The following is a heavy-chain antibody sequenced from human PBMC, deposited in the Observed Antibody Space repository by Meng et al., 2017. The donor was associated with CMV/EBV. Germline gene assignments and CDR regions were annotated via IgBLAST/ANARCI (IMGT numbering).Heavy chain of an antibody. Sequence: ASVKVSCKASGYRFITSDIMWVRQAPGQGLEWMGWISPYNGKRNYAQKIEGRVTLTTDTSTGTAYMELTNLRSDDTAVYYCARSLDTWGSPYYWGQGTLVTVSS. CDR3: ARSLDTWGSPYY. D-gene: IGHD1-26*01. CDR1: GYRFITSD. CDR2: ISPYNGKR. J-gene: IGHJ4*02. V-gene: IGHV1-18*01.